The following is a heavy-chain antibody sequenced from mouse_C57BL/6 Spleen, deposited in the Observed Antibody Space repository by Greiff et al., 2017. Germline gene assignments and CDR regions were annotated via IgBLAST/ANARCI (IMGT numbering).Heavy chain of an antibody. D-gene: IGHD1-1*01. J-gene: IGHJ2*01. CDR1: GYTFTDYY. CDR2: IYPKNGGT. CDR3: AREKDYYGSSFDY. V-gene: IGHV1-26*01. Sequence: EVQLQQSGPELVKPGASVKISCKASGYTFTDYYMNWVKQSHGKSLEWIGEIYPKNGGTSYNQKFKGKATLTVDKSSSTAYMELRSLTSEDSAVSYGAREKDYYGSSFDYWGQGTTLTVSS.